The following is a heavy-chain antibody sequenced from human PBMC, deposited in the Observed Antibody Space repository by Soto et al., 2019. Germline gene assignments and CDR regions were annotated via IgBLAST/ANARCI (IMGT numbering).Heavy chain of an antibody. CDR1: GFTFSSYA. D-gene: IGHD3-3*01. Sequence: GGSLRLSCAASGFTFSSYAMSWVRQAPGKGLEWVSAISGSGGSTYYADSVKCRFTISRDNSKNTLYLQMNSLRAEDTAVYYCAKDEVGSGIFGVVITPGDYYYGMDVWGQGTTVTVSS. CDR2: ISGSGGST. V-gene: IGHV3-23*01. J-gene: IGHJ6*02. CDR3: AKDEVGSGIFGVVITPGDYYYGMDV.